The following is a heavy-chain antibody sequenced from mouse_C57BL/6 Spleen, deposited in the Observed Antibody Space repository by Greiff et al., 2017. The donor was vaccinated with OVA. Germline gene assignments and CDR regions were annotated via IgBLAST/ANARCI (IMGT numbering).Heavy chain of an antibody. CDR1: GYTFTSYW. J-gene: IGHJ3*01. CDR3: AKDDYDGFAY. D-gene: IGHD2-4*01. CDR2: IHPNSGST. Sequence: VQLQQPGAELVKPGASVKLSCKASGYTFTSYWMHWVKQRPGQGLEWIGMIHPNSGSTNYNEKFKSKATLTVDKSSSTAYMHLSSLTSEDSAVYYCAKDDYDGFAYWGQGTLVTVSA. V-gene: IGHV1-64*01.